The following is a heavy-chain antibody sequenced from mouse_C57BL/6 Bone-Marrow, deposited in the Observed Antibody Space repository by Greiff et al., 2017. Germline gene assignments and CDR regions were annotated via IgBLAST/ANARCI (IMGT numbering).Heavy chain of an antibody. CDR2: IDPENGDT. CDR3: TTSPFAY. Sequence: EVQLVESGAELVRPGASVKLSCTASGFNIKDDYMHWVKQRPEQGLEWIGWIDPENGDTEYASKFQGKATITADTSSNTAYLQLSSLTSEDTAVYYCTTSPFAYWGQGTLVTVSA. CDR1: GFNIKDDY. J-gene: IGHJ3*01. V-gene: IGHV14-4*01.